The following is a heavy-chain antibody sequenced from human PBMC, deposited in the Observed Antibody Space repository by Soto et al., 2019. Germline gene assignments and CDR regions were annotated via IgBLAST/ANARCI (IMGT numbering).Heavy chain of an antibody. Sequence: QVQLVQSGGEVKKPGASVKVSCKASGYTFTTSGVSWVRQAPGQGLEWMGWVSGYNGNTKYDEKFHDRVTMTTDTSTSTADLELRSMTTDDTAVYYCARAVELPYYYSGMDVWGPGTTVIVSS. J-gene: IGHJ6*02. D-gene: IGHD1-7*01. V-gene: IGHV1-18*01. CDR3: ARAVELPYYYSGMDV. CDR1: GYTFTTSG. CDR2: VSGYNGNT.